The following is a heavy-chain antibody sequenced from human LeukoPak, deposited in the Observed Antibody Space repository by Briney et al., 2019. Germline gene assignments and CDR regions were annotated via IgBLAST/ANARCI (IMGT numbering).Heavy chain of an antibody. D-gene: IGHD2-2*01. CDR2: INSAGDT. Sequence: GGSLRLSCAASGFTFSTYDMHWVRQTTGKGLEWVSAINSAGDTYYPGSVKGRFIISRENAKNSLYLQMNSLRAGDTAVYYCARDLPFVVVPTAPDYWGQGTLVTVSS. J-gene: IGHJ4*02. CDR1: GFTFSTYD. CDR3: ARDLPFVVVPTAPDY. V-gene: IGHV3-13*01.